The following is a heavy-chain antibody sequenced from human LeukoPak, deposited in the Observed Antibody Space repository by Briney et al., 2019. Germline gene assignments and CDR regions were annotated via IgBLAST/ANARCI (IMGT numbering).Heavy chain of an antibody. CDR3: AKGPGGIYHD. Sequence: PGGSLRLSCAASGFTFSTYAMSWVRQAPGKGLEWVSAISGSGTSTYYADSVKGRFTISRDNSKSTLYPQMNSLRAEDTAVYYCAKGPGGIYHDWGQGTLVTVSS. CDR2: ISGSGTST. V-gene: IGHV3-23*01. J-gene: IGHJ4*02. D-gene: IGHD1-26*01. CDR1: GFTFSTYA.